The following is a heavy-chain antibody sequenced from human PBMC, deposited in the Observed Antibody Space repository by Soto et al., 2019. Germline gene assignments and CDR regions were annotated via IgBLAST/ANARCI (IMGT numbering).Heavy chain of an antibody. CDR1: GGSISSGGYS. V-gene: IGHV4-30-2*01. CDR3: ASLRSGWGIDY. D-gene: IGHD6-19*01. CDR2: IYHSGST. Sequence: QLQLQESGSGLVKPSQTLSLTCAVSGGSISSGGYSWSWIRRPPGKGLEWIGYIYHSGSTYYNPSLKCRVTISVDRSKNQFSLKLSSVTAADTAVYYCASLRSGWGIDYWGQGTLVTVSS. J-gene: IGHJ4*02.